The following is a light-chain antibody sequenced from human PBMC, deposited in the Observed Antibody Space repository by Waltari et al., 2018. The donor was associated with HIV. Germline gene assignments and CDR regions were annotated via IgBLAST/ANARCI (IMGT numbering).Light chain of an antibody. CDR2: AVS. V-gene: IGLV2-14*01. J-gene: IGLJ2*01. Sequence: QSALTQPASVSGSPGQSITISCTGTSSDVGGYNYVSWYQQHPGKAPKLMIYAVSNRPSGVSNHFPGSKSGNTASLTISGLQAEDEADYYCSSYTSSSTVVFGGGTKLTVL. CDR3: SSYTSSSTVV. CDR1: SSDVGGYNY.